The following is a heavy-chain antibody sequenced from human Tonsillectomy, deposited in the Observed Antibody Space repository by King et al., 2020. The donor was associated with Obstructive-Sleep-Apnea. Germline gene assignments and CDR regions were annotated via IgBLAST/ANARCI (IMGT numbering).Heavy chain of an antibody. CDR3: ARDLFYYNSGTSYEDTFAI. V-gene: IGHV1-18*01. D-gene: IGHD3-10*01. Sequence: VQLVESGGEVKKPGASVRVSCKASGYNFKTYGLSWVRQAPGQGLEWMGWISGHNGDTNYAQRLRGRVVMTADTTTSTAYMELSSLTPDDTAVYYCARDLFYYNSGTSYEDTFAIWGQGTMVTVSS. J-gene: IGHJ3*02. CDR1: GYNFKTYG. CDR2: ISGHNGDT.